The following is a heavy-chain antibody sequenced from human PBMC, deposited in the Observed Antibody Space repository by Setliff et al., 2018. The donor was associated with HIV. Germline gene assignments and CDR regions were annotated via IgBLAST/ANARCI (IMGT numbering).Heavy chain of an antibody. Sequence: PSETLSLTCSVSGDSISSESSFWSWVRQYPGKGLELIGYISHSGNTYYTPSLESRITLSVDTSKNQSSLKVNSVTAADTAVYYCARLEDQLGPGWFAPWGQGTLVTVSS. V-gene: IGHV4-31*03. CDR1: GDSISSESSF. CDR2: ISHSGNT. CDR3: ARLEDQLGPGWFAP. J-gene: IGHJ5*02. D-gene: IGHD1-1*01.